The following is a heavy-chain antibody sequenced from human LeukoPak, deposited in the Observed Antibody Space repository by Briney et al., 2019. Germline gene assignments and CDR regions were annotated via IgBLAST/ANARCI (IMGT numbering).Heavy chain of an antibody. D-gene: IGHD3-9*01. J-gene: IGHJ6*03. CDR2: ISTYNGNT. V-gene: IGHV1-18*01. CDR3: ARDGRYYDILTGSLYYYYMDV. Sequence: ASVKVSCKASGYTFTSHGISWVRQAPGQGLEWMGWISTYNGNTNYAQKLQGRVSMTTDTSTSTAYMDLRSLRSDDTAVYYCARDGRYYDILTGSLYYYYMDVWGKGTTVTVSS. CDR1: GYTFTSHG.